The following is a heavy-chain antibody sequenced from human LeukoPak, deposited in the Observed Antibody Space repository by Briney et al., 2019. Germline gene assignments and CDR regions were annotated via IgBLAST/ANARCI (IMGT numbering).Heavy chain of an antibody. D-gene: IGHD3-3*01. CDR1: GFTFSSYA. CDR2: ISGSGGST. J-gene: IGHJ4*02. CDR3: AKPSITIFGVVILYFDY. V-gene: IGHV3-23*01. Sequence: PGGSLRLSRAASGFTFSSYAMSWVRQAPGKGLEWVSAISGSGGSTYYADSVKGRFTISRDNSKNTLYLQMNSLRAEDTAVYYCAKPSITIFGVVILYFDYWGQGTLVTVSS.